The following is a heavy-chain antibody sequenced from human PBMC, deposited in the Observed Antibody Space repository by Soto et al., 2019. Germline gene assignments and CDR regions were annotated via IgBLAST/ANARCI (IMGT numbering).Heavy chain of an antibody. Sequence: EVQLLESGGALVQPGGSLRLSCAASGFTFSSYAMSWVRQAPGKGLEWVSSISASGDSTHNADSVKGRFAISRDNSKNALDLQRNSLAAEDTAVYYCAKGGLYNSSWYEGYWGQGTLVTVSS. V-gene: IGHV3-23*01. CDR3: AKGGLYNSSWYEGY. CDR2: ISASGDST. D-gene: IGHD6-13*01. CDR1: GFTFSSYA. J-gene: IGHJ4*02.